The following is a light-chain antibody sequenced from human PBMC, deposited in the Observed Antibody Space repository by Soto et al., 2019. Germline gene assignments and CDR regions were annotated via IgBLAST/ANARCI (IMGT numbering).Light chain of an antibody. V-gene: IGKV1-5*01. CDR2: DAS. J-gene: IGKJ5*01. CDR3: QQYNSYPIT. Sequence: DIQMTQSPSTLSASVGDRVTITCRASQSISSWLAWYQQKPGKAPKLLTYDASSLESGVPSRFSGSGSGTEFTLTISSPQPDDFATYYCQQYNSYPITFGQGTRLEIK. CDR1: QSISSW.